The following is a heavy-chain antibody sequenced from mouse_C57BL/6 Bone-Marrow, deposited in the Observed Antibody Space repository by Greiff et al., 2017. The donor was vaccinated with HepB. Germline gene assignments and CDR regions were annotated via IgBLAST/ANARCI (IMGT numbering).Heavy chain of an antibody. CDR3: ARMNGLWLRRGWYFDV. V-gene: IGHV8-8*01. Sequence: QVTLKVSGPGILQPSQTLSLTCSFSGFSLSTFGMGVGWIRQPSGKGLEWLAHIWWDDDKYYNPALKSRLTISKDTSKNQVFLKIANVDTADTATYYCARMNGLWLRRGWYFDVWGTGTTVTVSS. CDR2: IWWDDDK. CDR1: GFSLSTFGMG. J-gene: IGHJ1*03. D-gene: IGHD2-2*01.